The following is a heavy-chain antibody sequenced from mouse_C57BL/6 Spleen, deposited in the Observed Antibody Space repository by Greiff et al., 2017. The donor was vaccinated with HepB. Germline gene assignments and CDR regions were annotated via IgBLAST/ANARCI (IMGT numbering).Heavy chain of an antibody. Sequence: QVHVKQPGAELVRPGTSVKLSCKASGYTFTSYWMHWVKQRPGQGLEWIGVIDPSDSYTNYNQKFKGKATLTVDTSSSTAYMQLSSLTSEDSAVYYCASLSYYYGSSSHFDYWGQGTTLTVSS. CDR1: GYTFTSYW. V-gene: IGHV1-59*01. J-gene: IGHJ2*01. CDR3: ASLSYYYGSSSHFDY. CDR2: IDPSDSYT. D-gene: IGHD1-1*01.